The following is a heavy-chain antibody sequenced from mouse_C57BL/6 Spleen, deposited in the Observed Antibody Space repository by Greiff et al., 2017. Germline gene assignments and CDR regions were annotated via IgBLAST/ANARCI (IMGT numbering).Heavy chain of an antibody. J-gene: IGHJ1*03. CDR3: ARWVITTVGSWYFDV. V-gene: IGHV1-50*01. Sequence: VQLQQSGAELVKPGASVKLSCKASGYTFTSYWMQWVKQRPGQGLEWIGEIDPSDSYTNYNQKFKGKATLTVDTSSSTAYMQLSSLTSEDSAVYYCARWVITTVGSWYFDVWGTGTTVTVSS. CDR1: GYTFTSYW. CDR2: IDPSDSYT. D-gene: IGHD1-1*01.